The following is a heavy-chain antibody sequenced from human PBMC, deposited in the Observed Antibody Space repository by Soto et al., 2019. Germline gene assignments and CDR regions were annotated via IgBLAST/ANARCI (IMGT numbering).Heavy chain of an antibody. J-gene: IGHJ4*02. CDR3: TTYNWNDGTFDY. CDR1: GFIFGNAW. V-gene: IGHV3-15*07. CDR2: IKTKTDGGTT. D-gene: IGHD1-1*01. Sequence: PGGSLRLSCAASGFIFGNAWMNWVRQAPGKGLEWVGRIKTKTDGGTTDYAAPVKGRFTISRDDSKNTLSLQMNSLKTEDTAVYYCTTYNWNDGTFDYWGQGTLVTVSS.